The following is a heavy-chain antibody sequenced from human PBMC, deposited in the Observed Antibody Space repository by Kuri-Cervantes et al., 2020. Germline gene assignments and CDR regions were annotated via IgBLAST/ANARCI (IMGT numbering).Heavy chain of an antibody. CDR1: GGSVSSEDYY. CDR3: ARGSVSCSGGSCYSL. CDR2: IYYSGST. D-gene: IGHD2-15*01. V-gene: IGHV4-61*08. Sequence: SETLSLTCTVSGGSVSSEDYYWSWIRQPPGKGLEWIGYIYYSGSTNYNPSLKSRVTISVDTSKNQFSLKLSSVTAADTAVYYCARGSVSCSGGSCYSLWGQGTLVTVSS. J-gene: IGHJ4*02.